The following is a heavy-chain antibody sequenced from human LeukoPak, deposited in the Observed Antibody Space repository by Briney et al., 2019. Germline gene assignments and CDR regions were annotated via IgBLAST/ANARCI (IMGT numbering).Heavy chain of an antibody. J-gene: IGHJ5*02. Sequence: GASVKVSCKASGYTFTSYGISWVRQAPGQGLEWMGWISAYNGNTNYAQKLQGRVTMTTDTSTSTAYMELRSLRSDDTAVYYCATGRRYCSSTSCYSVFDPWGQGTLVTVSS. CDR1: GYTFTSYG. V-gene: IGHV1-18*01. D-gene: IGHD2-2*01. CDR2: ISAYNGNT. CDR3: ATGRRYCSSTSCYSVFDP.